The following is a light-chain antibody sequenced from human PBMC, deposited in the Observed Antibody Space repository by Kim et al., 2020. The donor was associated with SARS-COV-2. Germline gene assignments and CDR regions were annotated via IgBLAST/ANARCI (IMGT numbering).Light chain of an antibody. V-gene: IGLV1-47*01. CDR3: AAWDDSLSGWV. Sequence: ELTQPPSASGTPGQRVTISCSGSSSNIGSNYVYWYQQLPGTAPKLLIYRNNQRPSGVPDRVSVSKSGTSASLAISGLRSEDEDDYYCAAWDDSLSGWVFGGGTQLTVL. J-gene: IGLJ3*02. CDR2: RNN. CDR1: SSNIGSNY.